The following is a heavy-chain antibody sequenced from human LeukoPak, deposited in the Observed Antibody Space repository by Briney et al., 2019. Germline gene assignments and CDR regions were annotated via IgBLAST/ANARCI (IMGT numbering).Heavy chain of an antibody. Sequence: GGSLRLSCAASGFTVSSNYMSWVRQAPGKGLEWVSVIYSGGSTYYADSVKGRFTISRDNSKNTLYLQMNSLRAEDTAVYYCARDLRSRYLEIVGATNFDYWGQGTLVTVSS. CDR3: ARDLRSRYLEIVGATNFDY. V-gene: IGHV3-53*05. D-gene: IGHD1-26*01. CDR1: GFTVSSNY. J-gene: IGHJ4*02. CDR2: IYSGGST.